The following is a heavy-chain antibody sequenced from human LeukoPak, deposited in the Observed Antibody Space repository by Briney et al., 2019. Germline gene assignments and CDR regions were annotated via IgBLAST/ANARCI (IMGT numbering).Heavy chain of an antibody. V-gene: IGHV1-69*04. CDR2: IIPILGIA. Sequence: ASVKVSCKAPGGTFSSYAISWVRQAPGQGLEWMGRIIPILGIANYAQKFQGRVTITADKSTSTAYMELSSLRSEDTAVYYCARDRRDYYDSSGYYSHYWGQGTLVTVSS. D-gene: IGHD3-22*01. J-gene: IGHJ4*02. CDR1: GGTFSSYA. CDR3: ARDRRDYYDSSGYYSHY.